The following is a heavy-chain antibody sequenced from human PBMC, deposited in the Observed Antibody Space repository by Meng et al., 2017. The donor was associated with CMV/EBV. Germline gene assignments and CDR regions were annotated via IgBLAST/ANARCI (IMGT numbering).Heavy chain of an antibody. CDR1: GYTFTSYG. D-gene: IGHD3-10*01. J-gene: IGHJ6*02. Sequence: ASVKVSCKASGYTFTSYGISWVRQAPGQGLEWMGWISAYNGNTNYAQKLQGRVTMTTDTSTSTAYMELRSPRSDDTAVYYCASSAGGHYYYYGMDVWGQGTTVTVSS. CDR3: ASSAGGHYYYYGMDV. V-gene: IGHV1-18*01. CDR2: ISAYNGNT.